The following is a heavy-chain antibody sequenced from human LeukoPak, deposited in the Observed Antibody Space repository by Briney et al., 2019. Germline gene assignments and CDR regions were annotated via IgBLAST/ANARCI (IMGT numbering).Heavy chain of an antibody. CDR2: INPNIGGT. J-gene: IGHJ4*02. D-gene: IGHD2-15*01. V-gene: IGHV1-2*02. Sequence: ASVKVSCKASGYIFTASYIHWVRQAPRQGLEWMGWINPNIGGTSFAKKFQGRVTLTRDTSITTTYLELTGLRSDDTAVYFCARGDCSGVSCYSVDFWGREPWSPSPQ. CDR1: GYIFTASY. CDR3: ARGDCSGVSCYSVDF.